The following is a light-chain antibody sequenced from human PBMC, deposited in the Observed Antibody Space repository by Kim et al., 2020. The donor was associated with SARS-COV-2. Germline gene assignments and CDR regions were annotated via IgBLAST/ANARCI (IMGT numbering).Light chain of an antibody. CDR1: QRINTC. V-gene: IGKV1-39*01. CDR2: AAS. CDR3: QQTYISTIT. J-gene: IGKJ5*01. Sequence: DIQMTQSPSSLSAFVGDTVTITCRASQRINTCLNWYQQKPGKTPKVLINAASSLQSGVPSRFSGSGSGTDFTLTISSLQPEDFAAYYCQQTYISTITFGQGTRLEIK.